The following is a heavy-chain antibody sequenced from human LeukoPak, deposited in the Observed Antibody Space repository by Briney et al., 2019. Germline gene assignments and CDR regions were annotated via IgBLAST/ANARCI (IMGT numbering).Heavy chain of an antibody. V-gene: IGHV1-46*01. Sequence: ASVKVSCKASGYTCTSYYMHWVRQAPGQGLEWMGIINPSGGSTSYAQKFQGRVTMTRDTSTSTVYMELSSLRSEDTAVYYCARDLIAAAGTTRRRNDAFDIWGQGTMVTVSS. D-gene: IGHD6-13*01. CDR2: INPSGGST. CDR3: ARDLIAAAGTTRRRNDAFDI. CDR1: GYTCTSYY. J-gene: IGHJ3*02.